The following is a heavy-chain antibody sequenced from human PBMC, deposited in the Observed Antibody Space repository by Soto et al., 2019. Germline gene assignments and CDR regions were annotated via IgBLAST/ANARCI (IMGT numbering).Heavy chain of an antibody. Sequence: PSETLSLTCTVSGGSITSSSYYWGWIRQPPGKGLEWIGGIYYSGRSYYNPSPKSRVTMSVDTSKNQFSLTLNSVTAAYAAVYYCARQRTTVVTQAYFDHWGQGALLTVST. J-gene: IGHJ4*02. CDR3: ARQRTTVVTQAYFDH. CDR2: IYYSGRS. V-gene: IGHV4-39*01. D-gene: IGHD4-17*01. CDR1: GGSITSSSYY.